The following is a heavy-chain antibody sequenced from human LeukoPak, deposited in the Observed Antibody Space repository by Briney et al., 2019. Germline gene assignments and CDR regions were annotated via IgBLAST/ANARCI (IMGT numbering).Heavy chain of an antibody. V-gene: IGHV3-23*01. J-gene: IGHJ4*02. CDR3: ARDPRPGYSGGRYYFDY. D-gene: IGHD6-19*01. CDR1: AFSFSTYA. CDR2: ITDSSDRT. Sequence: GGSLRLSCAASAFSFSTYAMSWVRQAPEKGLEWVSSITDSSDRTYYTDSVKGRFTISRDNSWNTLFLQMNSLRGEDTARYYCARDPRPGYSGGRYYFDYWGQGALVTVSS.